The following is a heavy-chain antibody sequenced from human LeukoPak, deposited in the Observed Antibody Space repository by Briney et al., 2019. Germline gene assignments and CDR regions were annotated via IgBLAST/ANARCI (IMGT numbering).Heavy chain of an antibody. CDR1: GGSISSYY. Sequence: SETLSLTCTVSGGSISSYYWSWIRQPPGKGLEWIAYIYYSGSTNYNPSLKSRVTISVDTSKNQFSLKLSSVTAADTAVYYCARHGTYSSGWWEGYYGMDVWGQGTTVTVSS. D-gene: IGHD6-19*01. CDR2: IYYSGST. J-gene: IGHJ6*02. CDR3: ARHGTYSSGWWEGYYGMDV. V-gene: IGHV4-59*01.